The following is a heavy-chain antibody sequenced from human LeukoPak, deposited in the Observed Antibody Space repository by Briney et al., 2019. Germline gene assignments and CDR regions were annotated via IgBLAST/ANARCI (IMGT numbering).Heavy chain of an antibody. CDR3: ARQYSDILTGYHRGELYWYFDL. Sequence: SQTLSLTCTVSGGSISSGSYCWSWIRQPAGKGLEWIGHIYTSGNTNYNPSLKSRVTISLDTSKNQFSLKLSSVTAADTAVYYCARQYSDILTGYHRGELYWYFDLWGRGTLVTVSS. V-gene: IGHV4-61*09. D-gene: IGHD3-9*01. J-gene: IGHJ2*01. CDR2: IYTSGNT. CDR1: GGSISSGSYC.